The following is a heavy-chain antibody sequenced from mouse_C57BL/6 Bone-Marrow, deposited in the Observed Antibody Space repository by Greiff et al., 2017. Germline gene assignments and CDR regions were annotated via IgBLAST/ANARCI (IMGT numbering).Heavy chain of an antibody. CDR3: AFYYGSSYRY. Sequence: VQLQQSGPELVKPGASVKMSCKASGYTFTDYNMHWVKQSHGKSLEWIGYINPNNGGTSYNQKFKGKATLTVTKSSSTAYMELRSLTSEDSAVYYCAFYYGSSYRYWGQGTTLTVSS. D-gene: IGHD1-1*01. J-gene: IGHJ2*01. V-gene: IGHV1-22*01. CDR2: INPNNGGT. CDR1: GYTFTDYN.